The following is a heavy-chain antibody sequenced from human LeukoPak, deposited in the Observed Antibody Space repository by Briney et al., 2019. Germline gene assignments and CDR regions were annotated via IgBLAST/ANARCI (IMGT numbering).Heavy chain of an antibody. D-gene: IGHD6-13*01. V-gene: IGHV4-30-2*01. CDR3: ARGGSSSWLTKFDY. CDR1: GGSISSGGYY. CDR2: IYHSGST. J-gene: IGHJ4*02. Sequence: SQTLSLTCTVSGGSISSGGYYWSWIRQPPGKGLEWIGYIYHSGSTYYNPSLKSRVTISVDRSKNQFSLKLSSVTAADTAVYYCARGGSSSWLTKFDYWGQGTLVTVSS.